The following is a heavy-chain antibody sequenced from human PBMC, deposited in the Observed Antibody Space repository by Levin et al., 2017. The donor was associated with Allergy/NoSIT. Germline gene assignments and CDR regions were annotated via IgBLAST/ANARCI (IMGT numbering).Heavy chain of an antibody. CDR1: GYSFTTYW. CDR3: ARRGLTTEYFDY. CDR2: IYPGDSDT. V-gene: IGHV5-51*01. D-gene: IGHD5-24*01. J-gene: IGHJ4*02. Sequence: GGSLRLSCKGSGYSFTTYWIAWVRQMPGKGLEWMGIIYPGDSDTRYSPSFQGQVTISADKSISTAYLQWSSLKASDTAMYYCARRGLTTEYFDYWGQGTLVTVSS.